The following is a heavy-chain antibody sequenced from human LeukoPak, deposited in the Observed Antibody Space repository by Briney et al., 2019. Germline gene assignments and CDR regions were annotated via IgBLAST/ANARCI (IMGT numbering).Heavy chain of an antibody. D-gene: IGHD3-22*01. V-gene: IGHV3-48*02. CDR2: ISRSRSTR. CDR3: ARSGLYYYDPRNAFDL. J-gene: IGHJ3*01. CDR1: GFTFSSYS. Sequence: GGSLRLSCAASGFTFSSYSMNWVRQAPGEGLEWVSYISRSRSTRYYADSVKGGFTISRDNAKNSLYLQMNSLRDEDAAVYYCARSGLYYYDPRNAFDLWGQGTMVTVSS.